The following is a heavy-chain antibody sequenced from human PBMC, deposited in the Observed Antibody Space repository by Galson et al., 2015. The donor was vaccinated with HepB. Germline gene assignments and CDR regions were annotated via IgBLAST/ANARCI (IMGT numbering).Heavy chain of an antibody. Sequence: SVKVSCKASGYTFTGYYIHWVRQAPGQGLEWMGRINPNSGGTNYAQKFQGRVTMTRDTSIITAYMELSRLRSDDTAVYYCAGNYYGSVGSLGIWGQGTMVTVSS. V-gene: IGHV1-2*06. CDR3: AGNYYGSVGSLGI. CDR1: GYTFTGYY. J-gene: IGHJ3*02. CDR2: INPNSGGT. D-gene: IGHD3-10*01.